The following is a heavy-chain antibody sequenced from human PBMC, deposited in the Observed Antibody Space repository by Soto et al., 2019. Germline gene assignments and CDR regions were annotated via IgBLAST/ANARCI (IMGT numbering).Heavy chain of an antibody. CDR2: IRGSGGST. J-gene: IGHJ2*01. Sequence: EVQLLESGGGLVQPGGSLRLSCAASGFTFSSHAMSWVRQAPGKGLEWVSAIRGSGGSTYYADSVKGRFTISRDNSKNKLYLQMNGLRAEDTEVYYCAKDLVDYGDPWGYCYFELWCRGTLVTVSS. CDR3: AKDLVDYGDPWGYCYFEL. CDR1: GFTFSSHA. V-gene: IGHV3-23*01. D-gene: IGHD4-17*01.